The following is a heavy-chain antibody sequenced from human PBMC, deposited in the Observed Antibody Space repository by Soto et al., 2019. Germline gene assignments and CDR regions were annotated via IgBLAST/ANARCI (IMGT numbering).Heavy chain of an antibody. CDR2: IIPIFGTA. J-gene: IGHJ6*02. Sequence: GASVKVSCKASGGTFSSYAISWVRQAPGQGLEWMGGIIPIFGTANYAQKFQGRVTITADESTSTAYMELSSLRSEDTAVYYCARVDHWDTMVRGVIKLRYYYYYYGMDVWGQGTTVTVSS. V-gene: IGHV1-69*13. D-gene: IGHD3-10*01. CDR1: GGTFSSYA. CDR3: ARVDHWDTMVRGVIKLRYYYYYYGMDV.